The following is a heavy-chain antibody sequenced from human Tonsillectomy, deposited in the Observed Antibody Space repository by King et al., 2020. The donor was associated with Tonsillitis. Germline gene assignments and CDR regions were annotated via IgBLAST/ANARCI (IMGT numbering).Heavy chain of an antibody. D-gene: IGHD3-10*01. CDR2: ISWNSGSI. Sequence: VQLVESGGGLVQPGRSLRLSCAASGFTLEDYAMHWVRQAPGQGLEWVSGISWNSGSIGYADSVKGRFTIARDNAKNSLYLQMNSLRAEDTALYYCAKDQVVRSLGGGGYYYYGMDVWGQGTTVTVSS. V-gene: IGHV3-9*01. CDR3: AKDQVVRSLGGGGYYYYGMDV. J-gene: IGHJ6*02. CDR1: GFTLEDYA.